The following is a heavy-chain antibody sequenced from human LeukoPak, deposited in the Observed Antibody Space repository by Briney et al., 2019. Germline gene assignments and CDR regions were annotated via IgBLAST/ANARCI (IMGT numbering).Heavy chain of an antibody. CDR3: ARNSGSYYGGDY. J-gene: IGHJ4*02. Sequence: ASVKVSCKASGYTLTGYYMHWVRQAPGQGLEWMGWINPNSGGTNYAQKFQGRVTMTRDTSISTAYMELSRLRSDDTAVYYCARNSGSYYGGDYWGQGTLVTVSS. CDR1: GYTLTGYY. D-gene: IGHD1-26*01. CDR2: INPNSGGT. V-gene: IGHV1-2*02.